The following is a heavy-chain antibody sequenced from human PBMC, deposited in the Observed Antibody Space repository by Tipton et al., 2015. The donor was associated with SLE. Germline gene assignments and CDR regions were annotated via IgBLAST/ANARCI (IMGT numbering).Heavy chain of an antibody. V-gene: IGHV4-59*08. Sequence: TLSLTCTVSGGSISSYYWSWIRQPPGKGLEWIGYIHHSGSANYNPSLKSRVTISVDTSKNQFSLKLSSVTAADTAVYYCARQSGGGSDAHFDYWGQGTLVTVSS. CDR3: ARQSGGGSDAHFDY. D-gene: IGHD1-26*01. CDR2: IHHSGSA. J-gene: IGHJ4*02. CDR1: GGSISSYY.